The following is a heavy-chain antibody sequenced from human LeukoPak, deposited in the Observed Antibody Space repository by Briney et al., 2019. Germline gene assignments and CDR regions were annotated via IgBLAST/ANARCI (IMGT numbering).Heavy chain of an antibody. CDR3: ARAWYCSGGSCYHNWFDP. D-gene: IGHD2-15*01. Sequence: PSETLSLTCTVSGGSISSGSYYWSWIRQPAGKGLEWIGRIYTSGSPNYNPSLKSRVTISVDTSKNQFSLKLSSVTAADTAVYYCARAWYCSGGSCYHNWFDPWGQGTLVTVSS. J-gene: IGHJ5*02. CDR2: IYTSGSP. CDR1: GGSISSGSYY. V-gene: IGHV4-61*02.